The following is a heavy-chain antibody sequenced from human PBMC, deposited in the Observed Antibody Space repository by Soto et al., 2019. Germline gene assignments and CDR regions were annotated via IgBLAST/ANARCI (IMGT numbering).Heavy chain of an antibody. V-gene: IGHV1-18*01. CDR3: SRCAGYDFWNGTMEGGQFDY. D-gene: IGHD3-3*01. Sequence: QVQLVQSGAEVKKPGASVKVSCKASGYTFTSYGISWVRQAPGQGLEWMGWISAYNGNTNYAQRLQGRVTMTTCTAKITAYIELESIRSDNTAIYYCSRCAGYDFWNGTMEGGQFDYWGQGTLVTVSS. CDR1: GYTFTSYG. J-gene: IGHJ4*02. CDR2: ISAYNGNT.